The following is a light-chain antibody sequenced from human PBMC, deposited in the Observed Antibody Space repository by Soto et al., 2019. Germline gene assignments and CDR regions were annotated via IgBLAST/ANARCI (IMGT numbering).Light chain of an antibody. CDR3: QQYNSNLIT. CDR1: QSISIW. Sequence: DIQMTQFPSTLSASVGDRVTISCRASQSISIWLAWYQQKPGKAPKLLIYDASSSESGVPSRFSGSGSGTAFTLTISSLQPDDSATYYCQQYNSNLITFGQGTRLEIK. CDR2: DAS. J-gene: IGKJ5*01. V-gene: IGKV1-5*01.